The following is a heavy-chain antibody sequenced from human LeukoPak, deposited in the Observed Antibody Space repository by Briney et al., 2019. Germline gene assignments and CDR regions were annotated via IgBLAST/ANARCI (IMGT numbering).Heavy chain of an antibody. Sequence: SVKVSCKASGGTFSSYDISWVRQAPGQGLEWMGGIIPIFGTANYAQKFQGRVTITADESTSTAYMELSSLRSEDTAVYYCARGGYCSSTSCLKNAFDIWGQGTMITVSS. CDR3: ARGGYCSSTSCLKNAFDI. CDR2: IIPIFGTA. D-gene: IGHD2-2*01. J-gene: IGHJ3*02. CDR1: GGTFSSYD. V-gene: IGHV1-69*01.